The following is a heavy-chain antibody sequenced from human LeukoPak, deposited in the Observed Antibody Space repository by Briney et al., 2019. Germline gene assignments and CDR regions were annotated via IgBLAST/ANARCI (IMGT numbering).Heavy chain of an antibody. CDR3: ARSSSVLLWFGLDY. D-gene: IGHD3-10*01. CDR1: GGSISSYY. V-gene: IGHV4-59*12. Sequence: SETLSLTCTVSGGSISSYYWSWIRQPPGKGLEWIGYIYYSGSTNYNPSLKSRVTISVDTSKNQFSLKLSSVTAADTAVYYCARSSSVLLWFGLDYWGQGTLVTVSS. CDR2: IYYSGST. J-gene: IGHJ4*02.